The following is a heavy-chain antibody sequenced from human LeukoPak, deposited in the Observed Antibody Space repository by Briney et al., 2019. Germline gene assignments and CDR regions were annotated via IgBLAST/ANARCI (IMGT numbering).Heavy chain of an antibody. V-gene: IGHV3-33*05. CDR1: GFTFTTYG. CDR2: VSYNGGYR. CDR3: ARDSGDSSGYPKYYFDY. J-gene: IGHJ4*02. D-gene: IGHD3-22*01. Sequence: GRSLRLSCTASGFTFTTYGLHWVRQAPGKGLEWVAVVSYNGGYRHYADSVRGRFTISRDDSKNTLYLQMNSLRAEDTAVYYCARDSGDSSGYPKYYFDYWGQGTLVTVSS.